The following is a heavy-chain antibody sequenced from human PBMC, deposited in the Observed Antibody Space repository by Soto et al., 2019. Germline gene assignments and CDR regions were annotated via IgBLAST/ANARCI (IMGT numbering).Heavy chain of an antibody. V-gene: IGHV4-59*12. Sequence: SETLSLTCTVSGDSISSSYSWSWIRQPPGRGLEWIGYVSHSGITRYNPSLQSRVSMSVDTSRNQFSLKLNSVTAADTAVYFFAREYCANDVCFQPDYWGQGALVTVSS. CDR2: VSHSGIT. J-gene: IGHJ4*02. D-gene: IGHD2-8*01. CDR3: AREYCANDVCFQPDY. CDR1: GDSISSSYS.